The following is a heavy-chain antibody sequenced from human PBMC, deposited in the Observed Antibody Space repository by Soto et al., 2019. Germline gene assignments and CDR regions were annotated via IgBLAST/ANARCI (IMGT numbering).Heavy chain of an antibody. CDR2: INPSGGST. V-gene: IGHV1-46*03. CDR3: ASNEYSSTWHSWFDP. Sequence: QVQLVQSGAEVKKPGASVKVSCKASGYTFTSYYMHWVRQAPGQGLEWMGIINPSGGSTSYAQKFQGRVTMTRDTSTSTVYMELSSLRSEDTAVYYCASNEYSSTWHSWFDPWGQGTLVTVSS. J-gene: IGHJ5*02. CDR1: GYTFTSYY. D-gene: IGHD6-13*01.